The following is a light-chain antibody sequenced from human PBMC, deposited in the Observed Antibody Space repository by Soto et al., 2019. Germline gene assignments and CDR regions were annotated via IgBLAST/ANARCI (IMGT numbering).Light chain of an antibody. CDR3: CSYAGPYSYV. V-gene: IGLV2-11*01. CDR1: SSDVGAYNY. CDR2: DVT. Sequence: QSALTQARSVTGSPGQSVSISCTGTSSDVGAYNYVSWYQQHPGNAPKLMIYDVTKRPSGVPDRFSGSKSANTASLTISRLQAEDEGDYFCCSYAGPYSYVFGPGTKVTVL. J-gene: IGLJ1*01.